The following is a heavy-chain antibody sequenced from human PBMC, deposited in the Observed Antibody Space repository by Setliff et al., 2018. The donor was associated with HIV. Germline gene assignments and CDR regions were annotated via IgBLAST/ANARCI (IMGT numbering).Heavy chain of an antibody. Sequence: PSETLSLTCAVYGGSFSGYYWSWIRQSPGKGLEWIGKINHGGSTNYSPSLKSRVTMSIDTSKSQFSLKLSSVTAADTAVYYCASDYSSRHDAFDIWGQGTVVTVSS. J-gene: IGHJ3*02. CDR2: INHGGST. D-gene: IGHD6-13*01. CDR3: ASDYSSRHDAFDI. CDR1: GGSFSGYY. V-gene: IGHV4-34*01.